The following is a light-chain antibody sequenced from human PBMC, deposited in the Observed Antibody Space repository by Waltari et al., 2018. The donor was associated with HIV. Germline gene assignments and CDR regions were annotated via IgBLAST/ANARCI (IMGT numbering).Light chain of an antibody. CDR3: SSYTTINTWV. CDR1: SSDVGTYNM. CDR2: EVS. V-gene: IGLV2-14*02. J-gene: IGLJ3*02. Sequence: QSALTQPASVSGSPGQSITISCTGTSSDVGTYNMVSWYQQHPAKAPKLMIYEVSNRPSGVSNRFSGSKSGNTASLTISGLQAEDEADYYCSSYTTINTWVFGGGTKLTVL.